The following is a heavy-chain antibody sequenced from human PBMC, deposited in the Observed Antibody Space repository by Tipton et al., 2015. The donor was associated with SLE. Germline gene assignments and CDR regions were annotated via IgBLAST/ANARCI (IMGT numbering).Heavy chain of an antibody. CDR3: ARECSGTGCLDY. J-gene: IGHJ4*02. CDR1: GYIFTSYG. V-gene: IGHV1-18*01. Sequence: QLVQSGPEVKKPGAAVKVSCKASGYIFTSYGISWVRQAPGQGLEWMGWISVHNGNTNYAQKFQGRVTMTTDTSTSTTYMALRSPRSDDTAIYYCARECSGTGCLDYWGQGTLVTVSS. CDR2: ISVHNGNT. D-gene: IGHD2-8*02.